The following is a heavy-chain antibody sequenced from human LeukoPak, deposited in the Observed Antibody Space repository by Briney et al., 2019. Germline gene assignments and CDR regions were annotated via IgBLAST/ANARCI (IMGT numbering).Heavy chain of an antibody. CDR3: ARVAYSSSSEDY. D-gene: IGHD6-6*01. Sequence: GGSLRLSCAASGYTFSSYSMNWVRQAPGKGLEWVSSISSSSSYIYYADSVKGRFTISRDTAKNSLYLQMNSLRAEDTAVYYCARVAYSSSSEDYWGQGTLVTVSS. CDR1: GYTFSSYS. J-gene: IGHJ4*02. V-gene: IGHV3-21*01. CDR2: ISSSSSYI.